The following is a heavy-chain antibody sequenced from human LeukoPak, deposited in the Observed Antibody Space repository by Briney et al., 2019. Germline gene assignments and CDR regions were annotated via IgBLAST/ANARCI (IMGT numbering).Heavy chain of an antibody. CDR3: ARGLLGIDY. CDR2: IKQDGSAQ. V-gene: IGHV3-7*01. D-gene: IGHD2-8*02. J-gene: IGHJ4*02. CDR1: GFTFTRYW. Sequence: QSGGSLRLSCAASGFTFTRYWMNWVRQAPGKGLEWVANIKQDGSAQNYVDSVKGRFTISRDNAKNTLYLQMNSLRAEDAAVYYCARGLLGIDYWGQGTLVTVSS.